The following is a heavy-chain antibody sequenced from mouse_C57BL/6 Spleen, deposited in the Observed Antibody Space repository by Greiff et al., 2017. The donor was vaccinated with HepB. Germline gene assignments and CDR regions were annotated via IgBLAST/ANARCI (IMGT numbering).Heavy chain of an antibody. CDR2: INPNNGGT. V-gene: IGHV1-26*01. CDR1: GYTFTDYY. Sequence: EVQLQQSGPELVKPGASVKISCKASGYTFTDYYMNWVKQSHGKSLEWIGDINPNNGGTSYNQKFKGKATLTVDKSSSTAYMELRSLTSEDSAVYYCAGTSLRAWFAYWGQGTLVTVSA. J-gene: IGHJ3*01. CDR3: AGTSLRAWFAY. D-gene: IGHD1-1*01.